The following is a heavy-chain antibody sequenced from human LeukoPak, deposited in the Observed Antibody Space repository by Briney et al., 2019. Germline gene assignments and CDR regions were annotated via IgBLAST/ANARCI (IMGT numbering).Heavy chain of an antibody. CDR1: GITLSNYG. V-gene: IGHV3-23*01. Sequence: PGGSLRLSCAVSGITLSNYGMSWVRKAPGKGLEWVAGSSGSGGSTSYADSVKGPFTISRQNSNNTVYLQINSLRAEDTAVYYCAKANTGYCSSTSCYKVDGMDVWGQGTTVTVSS. CDR3: AKANTGYCSSTSCYKVDGMDV. J-gene: IGHJ6*02. D-gene: IGHD2-2*02. CDR2: SSGSGGST.